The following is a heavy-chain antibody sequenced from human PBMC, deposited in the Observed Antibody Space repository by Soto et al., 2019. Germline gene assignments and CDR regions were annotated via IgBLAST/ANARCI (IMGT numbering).Heavy chain of an antibody. V-gene: IGHV3-74*01. CDR2: INSDGSST. CDR3: AREKDSNYLGAFDI. D-gene: IGHD4-4*01. J-gene: IGHJ3*02. Sequence: EVQLVESGGGLVQPGGSLRLFCAASGFTFSSYWMHWVRQAPGKGLVWVSRINSDGSSTSYADSVKGRFTISRDNAKNTLYLQMNSLRAEDTAVYYCAREKDSNYLGAFDIWGQGTMVTVSS. CDR1: GFTFSSYW.